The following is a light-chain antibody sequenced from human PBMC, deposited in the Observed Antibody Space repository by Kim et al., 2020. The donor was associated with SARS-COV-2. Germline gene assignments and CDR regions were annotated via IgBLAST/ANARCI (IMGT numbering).Light chain of an antibody. V-gene: IGLV10-54*04. CDR2: RNN. J-gene: IGLJ3*02. CDR3: SAWDSSLNAWV. CDR1: NNNVGNQG. Sequence: QEGLTQPPSVSKGLRQTATLTCTGNNNNVGNQGAAWLQQHQGHPPKLLSYRNNNRTSGISERFSASRSGDTASLTITGLQPEDETDYYCSAWDSSLNAWVFGGGTQLTVL.